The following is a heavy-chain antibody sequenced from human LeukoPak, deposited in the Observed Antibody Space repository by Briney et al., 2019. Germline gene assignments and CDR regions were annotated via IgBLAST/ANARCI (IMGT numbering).Heavy chain of an antibody. J-gene: IGHJ4*02. Sequence: SETLSLTCSVSVGFTTYDYWNWVRQPAGKAPEWIGRIHTTGSTNYNPSLKSRLTMALDKSKKQFSLKVTSMTAADTALYYCARGSGNRHFDSWGQGILVTVSS. CDR1: VGFTTYDY. D-gene: IGHD3-3*01. CDR2: IHTTGST. CDR3: ARGSGNRHFDS. V-gene: IGHV4-4*07.